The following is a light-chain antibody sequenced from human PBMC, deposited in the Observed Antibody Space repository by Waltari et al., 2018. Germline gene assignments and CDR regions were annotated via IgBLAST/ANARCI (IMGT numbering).Light chain of an antibody. J-gene: IGLJ1*01. CDR2: EGS. CDR1: SSDFGSYIL. Sequence: QSALTQPASVSGSPGQSITISCTGPSSDFGSYILVSWYHKHPGKAPKPIIYEGSKRPSGVSNRFSGSKSGNTASLTISGLQAEDEADYYCCSYAGSSTYVFGTGTKVTVL. V-gene: IGLV2-23*01. CDR3: CSYAGSSTYV.